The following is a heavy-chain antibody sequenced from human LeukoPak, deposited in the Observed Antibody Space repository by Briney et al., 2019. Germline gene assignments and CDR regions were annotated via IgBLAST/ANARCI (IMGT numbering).Heavy chain of an antibody. J-gene: IGHJ6*03. CDR3: ARETSQKGAHYMDV. Sequence: SETLSLTCTVSGYSISSGYYWGWIRQPPGKGLEWIGYIYYSGSTNYNPSLKSRVTISVDTSKNQFSLKLTSVTAADTAVYYCARETSQKGAHYMDVWGKGTTVTISS. CDR2: IYYSGST. D-gene: IGHD3-16*01. CDR1: GYSISSGYY. V-gene: IGHV4-61*01.